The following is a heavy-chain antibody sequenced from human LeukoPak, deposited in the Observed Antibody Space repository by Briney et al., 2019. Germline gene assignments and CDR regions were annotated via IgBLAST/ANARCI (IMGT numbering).Heavy chain of an antibody. CDR3: ARVQRGYSFGQTDY. D-gene: IGHD5-18*01. Sequence: SVKVPCKASGGIFSSYAISWVRQAPGQGLEWMGRIIPILDIANYAQKFQGRVTITADKSTSTAYMELSSLRSEDTAVYYCARVQRGYSFGQTDYWGQGTLVTVSS. CDR1: GGIFSSYA. CDR2: IIPILDIA. J-gene: IGHJ4*02. V-gene: IGHV1-69*04.